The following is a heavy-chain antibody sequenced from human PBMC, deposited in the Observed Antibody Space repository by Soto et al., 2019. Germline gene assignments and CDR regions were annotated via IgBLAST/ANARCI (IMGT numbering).Heavy chain of an antibody. Sequence: EVQLLESGGGLVQPGGSLRLSCVASGFTFSNYAMSWVRQAPGKGLEWVSVVSGGGGSTYYADSVKGRFTISRDNSKNTLYLQMNSLRAEDTAVYFCAKERYSSSWYGGDYWGQGPLVTVSS. CDR1: GFTFSNYA. D-gene: IGHD6-13*01. J-gene: IGHJ4*02. CDR3: AKERYSSSWYGGDY. CDR2: VSGGGGST. V-gene: IGHV3-23*01.